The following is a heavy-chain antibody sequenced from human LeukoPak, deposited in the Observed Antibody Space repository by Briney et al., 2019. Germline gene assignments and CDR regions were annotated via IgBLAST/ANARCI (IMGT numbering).Heavy chain of an antibody. J-gene: IGHJ3*02. V-gene: IGHV4-39*07. CDR3: ARDPGYYDSSGKGHAFDI. Sequence: SETLSLTCTVSGGSISSSSYYWGWIRQPPGKGLEWIGSIYYSGSTYYNPSLKSRVTISVDTSKNQFSLKLSSVTAADTAVYYCARDPGYYDSSGKGHAFDIWGQGTMVTVSS. CDR2: IYYSGST. CDR1: GGSISSSSYY. D-gene: IGHD3-22*01.